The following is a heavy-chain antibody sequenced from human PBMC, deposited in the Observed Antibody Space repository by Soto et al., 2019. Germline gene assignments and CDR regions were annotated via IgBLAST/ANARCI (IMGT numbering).Heavy chain of an antibody. V-gene: IGHV3-30*18. CDR3: AKDGGGYVIRPGYFDY. CDR1: GFTFSSYG. CDR2: ISYDGSNK. D-gene: IGHD5-12*01. J-gene: IGHJ4*02. Sequence: PGGSLRLSCAASGFTFSSYGMHWVRQAPGKGLEWVAVISYDGSNKYYADSVKGRFTISRDNSKNTLYLQMNSLGAEDTAVYYCAKDGGGYVIRPGYFDYWGQGTLVTVSS.